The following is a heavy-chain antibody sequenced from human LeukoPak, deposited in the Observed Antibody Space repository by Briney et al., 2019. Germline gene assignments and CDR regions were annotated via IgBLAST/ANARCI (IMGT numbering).Heavy chain of an antibody. CDR1: GFTFSNYW. J-gene: IGHJ5*02. V-gene: IGHV3-30-3*01. Sequence: GGSLRLSCAASGFTFSNYWMSWVRQAPGKGLEWVAVISYDGSNKYYADSVKGRFTISRDNSKSTLYLQMNSLRAEDTAVYYCARDRSSGWYNWFDPWGQGTLVTVSS. CDR3: ARDRSSGWYNWFDP. D-gene: IGHD6-19*01. CDR2: ISYDGSNK.